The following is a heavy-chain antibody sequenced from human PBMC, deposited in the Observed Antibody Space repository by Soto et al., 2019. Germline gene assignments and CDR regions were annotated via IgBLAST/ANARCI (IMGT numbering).Heavy chain of an antibody. J-gene: IGHJ5*02. CDR2: IYHGGST. V-gene: IGHV4-59*08. CDR1: GGSYY. CDR3: ARVGPWVPYYYDSSPYTFENWFDP. Sequence: SETLSLTCSVPGGSYYWSWIRQPPGKGLEWIGSIYHGGSTYYNPSLNSRVTLSIDMTNNHVSLILNSVTAADTAVYYCARVGPWVPYYYDSSPYTFENWFDPWGQGTLVTVSS. D-gene: IGHD3-22*01.